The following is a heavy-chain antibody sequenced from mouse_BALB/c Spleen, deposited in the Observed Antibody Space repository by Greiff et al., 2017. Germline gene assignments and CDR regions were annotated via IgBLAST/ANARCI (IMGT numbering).Heavy chain of an antibody. D-gene: IGHD2-14*01. Sequence: VQLQQSGPELVKPGASMKISCKASGYSFTGYTMNWVKQSHGKNLEWIGLINPYNGGTSYNQKFKGKATLTVDKSSSTAYMELLSLTSEDSAVYYCARSYYRYDEGIYAMDYWGQGTSVTVSS. CDR3: ARSYYRYDEGIYAMDY. CDR1: GYSFTGYT. CDR2: INPYNGGT. J-gene: IGHJ4*01. V-gene: IGHV1-18*01.